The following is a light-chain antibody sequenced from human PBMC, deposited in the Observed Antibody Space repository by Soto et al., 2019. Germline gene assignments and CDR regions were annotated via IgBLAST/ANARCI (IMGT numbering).Light chain of an antibody. Sequence: QSALTLPASVSGSPGQSITISCTGTSSDVGGYNYVSWYQQHPGKAPKLMIYDVSNRHSGVSNRFSGSKSGNTASLTISGVQAEDEADYYCSSYTSSSTFVVFGGGTKLTVL. CDR2: DVS. CDR1: SSDVGGYNY. J-gene: IGLJ2*01. V-gene: IGLV2-14*01. CDR3: SSYTSSSTFVV.